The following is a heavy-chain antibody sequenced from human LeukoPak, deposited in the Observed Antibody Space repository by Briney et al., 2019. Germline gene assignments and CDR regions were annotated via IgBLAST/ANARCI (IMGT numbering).Heavy chain of an antibody. J-gene: IGHJ3*02. CDR2: IKSKTDGGTT. D-gene: IGHD6-19*01. Sequence: GGSLRLSCAVSGFTFSNAWMSWVRQAPGKGLEWVGRIKSKTDGGTTDYAAPVKGRFTISRDDSKNTLYLQMNSLKTEDTAVYYCTTQKAGGGWYFRMGAFDIWGQGTMVTVSS. CDR3: TTQKAGGGWYFRMGAFDI. V-gene: IGHV3-15*01. CDR1: GFTFSNAW.